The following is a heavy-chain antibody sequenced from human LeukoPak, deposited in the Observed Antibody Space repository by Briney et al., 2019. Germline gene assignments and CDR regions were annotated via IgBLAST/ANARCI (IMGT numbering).Heavy chain of an antibody. CDR1: GYTFTNYY. J-gene: IGHJ4*02. CDR2: INPNSGGT. CDR3: AKDAIVRYYSNCDY. Sequence: ASVKVSCKASGYTFTNYYIHWVRQARGQGLEWMGWINPNSGGTNYAQKFQGRVTMTRDTSISTAYMELSRLTSDDTDVYYCAKDAIVRYYSNCDYWRQGTLVSVCS. D-gene: IGHD4-11*01. V-gene: IGHV1-2*02.